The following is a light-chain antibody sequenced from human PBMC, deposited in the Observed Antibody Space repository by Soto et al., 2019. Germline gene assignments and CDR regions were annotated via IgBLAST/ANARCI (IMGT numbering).Light chain of an antibody. J-gene: IGKJ1*01. CDR1: QSISSW. CDR2: KAS. CDR3: QQYNSYST. V-gene: IGKV1-5*03. Sequence: DIQMTHSPSTLSAAVGDRVTITCRASQSISSWLAWYQQKPGKAPKLLIYKASSLESGVPSRFSGSGSGTEFTLTISSLQPDDFATYYCQQYNSYSTCGQGTKVDIK.